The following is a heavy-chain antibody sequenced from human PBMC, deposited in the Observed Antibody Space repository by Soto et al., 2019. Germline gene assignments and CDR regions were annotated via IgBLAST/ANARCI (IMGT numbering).Heavy chain of an antibody. CDR2: IYYSGST. CDR1: GGSISSYY. Sequence: SDTLSLTCTVSGGSISSYYWSWIRQPPGKGLEWIGYIYYSGSTNYNPSLKSRVTISVDTSKNQFSLKLSSVTAADTAVYYCARGSGEALSYSGYRFDYWGEGTLVTV. V-gene: IGHV4-59*12. CDR3: ARGSGEALSYSGYRFDY. D-gene: IGHD3-16*02. J-gene: IGHJ4*02.